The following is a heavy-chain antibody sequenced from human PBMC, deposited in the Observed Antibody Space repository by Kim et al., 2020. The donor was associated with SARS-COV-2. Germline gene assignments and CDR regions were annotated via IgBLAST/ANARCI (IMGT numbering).Heavy chain of an antibody. V-gene: IGHV4-59*01. CDR3: ARDYYGSGSYYNYFYGLDV. D-gene: IGHD3-10*01. CDR1: GGSISGYY. J-gene: IGHJ6*02. CDR2: IHYSGST. Sequence: SETLSLTCNVSGGSISGYYWTWIRQPPGKGLEWIGHIHYSGSTNYKPSLESRVTMSRDTSKNQFSLRVRSVTAADTAIYFCARDYYGSGSYYNYFYGLDVWGQGTTVSVSS.